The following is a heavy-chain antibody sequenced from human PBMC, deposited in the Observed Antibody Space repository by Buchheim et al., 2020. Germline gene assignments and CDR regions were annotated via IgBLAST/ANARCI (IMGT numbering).Heavy chain of an antibody. J-gene: IGHJ6*02. CDR1: GDSTSSTDW. CDR2: INHSGTT. V-gene: IGHV4-4*02. CDR3: ARNFGLGGMDV. D-gene: IGHD3-16*01. Sequence: QVQLQESGPGLVKPAGTLSLTCGVSGDSTSSTDWWNWVRQPPGKGLEWIGEINHSGTTNYSPSLKSRVTMSVDKSKKQFSPNLSSVTAADTAVYYCARNFGLGGMDVWGRGTT.